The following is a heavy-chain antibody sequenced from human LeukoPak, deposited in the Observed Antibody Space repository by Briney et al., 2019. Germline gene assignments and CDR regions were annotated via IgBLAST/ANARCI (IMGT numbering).Heavy chain of an antibody. D-gene: IGHD2-15*01. CDR2: IYPGDSDT. Sequence: GESLKISCKGSGYRFTSYWIGWVRQMPGKGLEWMGIIYPGDSDTRYSPSFQGQITISVDKSISTAYLQWSSLKASDTAMYYCARTARFWSICSGGSCYFDYWGQGTLVTVSS. J-gene: IGHJ4*02. CDR3: ARTARFWSICSGGSCYFDY. CDR1: GYRFTSYW. V-gene: IGHV5-51*06.